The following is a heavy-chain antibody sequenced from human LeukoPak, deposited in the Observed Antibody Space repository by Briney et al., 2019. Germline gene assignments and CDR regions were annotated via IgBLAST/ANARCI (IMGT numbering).Heavy chain of an antibody. CDR2: ITTSDGNT. D-gene: IGHD7-27*01. V-gene: IGHV3-23*01. CDR1: GFTFSSYS. Sequence: GGSLRLSCAASGFTFSSYSMNWVRQAPGKGLEWVSTITTSDGNTYYADSVKGRFTVSRDNSKNTLFLQMNSLRAEDTAVYYCAKDGGLWVSAHWGDSWGRGTLVTVSS. J-gene: IGHJ4*02. CDR3: AKDGGLWVSAHWGDS.